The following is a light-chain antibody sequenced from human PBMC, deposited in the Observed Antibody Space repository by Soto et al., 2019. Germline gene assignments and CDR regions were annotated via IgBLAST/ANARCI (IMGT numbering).Light chain of an antibody. J-gene: IGLJ1*01. CDR2: DVS. CDR3: SSYTSSSTRV. CDR1: SSEVGGYNY. Sequence: QSALTQPASVSGSPGQSITISCTGTSSEVGGYNYVSWYQQHPGKAPKLMIYDVSNRPSGVSNRFSGSKSGNTASLTISGLQAEDDADYYCSSYTSSSTRVFGTGTKLTVL. V-gene: IGLV2-14*01.